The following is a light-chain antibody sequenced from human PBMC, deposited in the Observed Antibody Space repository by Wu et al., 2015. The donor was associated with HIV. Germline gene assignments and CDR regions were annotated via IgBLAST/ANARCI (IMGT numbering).Light chain of an antibody. J-gene: IGKJ5*01. CDR2: DAS. Sequence: IVLTQSPATLSLSTGERATLSCRASQSVGNSLGWYQQKPGQAPRLLIYDASNRATGIPARFSGSGSGTDFTLTISSLEPEDFAVYYCQQRSSWPLTFGQGTRLEIK. CDR3: QQRSSWPLT. V-gene: IGKV3-11*01. CDR1: QSVGNS.